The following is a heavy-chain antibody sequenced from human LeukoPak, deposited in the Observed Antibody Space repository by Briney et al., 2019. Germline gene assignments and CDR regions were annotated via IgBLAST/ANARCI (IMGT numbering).Heavy chain of an antibody. CDR1: RDSISSYY. D-gene: IGHD6-19*01. CDR3: ARVADHSSGWYGYAFDI. Sequence: SETLSLTCTESRDSISSYYWSGIRQPAGKGLEWIGRIYTSGSTNYNPSLKSRVTMSVDTSKNQFSLKLSSVTAADTAVYYCARVADHSSGWYGYAFDIWGQGTMVTVSS. J-gene: IGHJ3*02. CDR2: IYTSGST. V-gene: IGHV4-4*07.